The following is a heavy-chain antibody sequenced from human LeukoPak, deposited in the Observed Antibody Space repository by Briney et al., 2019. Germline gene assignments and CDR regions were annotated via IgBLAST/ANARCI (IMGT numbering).Heavy chain of an antibody. D-gene: IGHD6-6*01. Sequence: SQTLSLTCAISGDSIFTNNVAWNWIRQSPSRGLEWLGRSYYRSKWSFDYAVSVKSRITINADTSKNQFSLQLSSVTPEDTAVYYCARGKYTSFDNWGQGTLVTVSS. CDR2: SYYRSKWSF. CDR3: ARGKYTSFDN. V-gene: IGHV6-1*01. CDR1: GDSIFTNNVA. J-gene: IGHJ4*02.